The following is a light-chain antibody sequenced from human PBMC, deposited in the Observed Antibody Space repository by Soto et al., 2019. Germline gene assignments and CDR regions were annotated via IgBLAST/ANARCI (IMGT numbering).Light chain of an antibody. Sequence: IVLTQSPGTLSLSPGERATLSCRASESVSISYLAWYQQRPGQAPRLLIYAASYRAPGIPDRFSGSGSGTDDSLTISRREHEDFAVYYCQQWGNSPRITFGGGTRVEI. CDR1: ESVSISY. CDR3: QQWGNSPRIT. V-gene: IGKV3-20*01. J-gene: IGKJ4*01. CDR2: AAS.